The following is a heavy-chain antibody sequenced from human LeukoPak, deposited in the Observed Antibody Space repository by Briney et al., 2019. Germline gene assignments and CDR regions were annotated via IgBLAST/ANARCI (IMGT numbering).Heavy chain of an antibody. CDR3: AKALKYGSGSYYSGFDY. V-gene: IGHV3-23*01. J-gene: IGHJ4*02. CDR1: SFVFNNAF. Sequence: PGGSLRLSCVAPSFVFNNAFMNWVRQGPGKELEWVSAISGSGGSTYYADSVKGRFTISRDNSKNTLYLQMNSLRAEDTAVYYCAKALKYGSGSYYSGFDYWGQGTLVTVSS. CDR2: ISGSGGST. D-gene: IGHD3-10*01.